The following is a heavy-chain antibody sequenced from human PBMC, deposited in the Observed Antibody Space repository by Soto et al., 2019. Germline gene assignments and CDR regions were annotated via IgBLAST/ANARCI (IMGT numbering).Heavy chain of an antibody. CDR2: IYYAGTT. J-gene: IGHJ1*01. D-gene: IGHD3-22*01. Sequence: PSETLSLTCTVSDGSISPNYWSWIRQPPGKGLEWIGYIYYAGTTTYNPSLQSRVSISVDTSKNEVSLKLTSVTAADTAVYFCARLGAYYKAMDSWGQGTLVTVSS. V-gene: IGHV4-59*08. CDR1: DGSISPNY. CDR3: ARLGAYYKAMDS.